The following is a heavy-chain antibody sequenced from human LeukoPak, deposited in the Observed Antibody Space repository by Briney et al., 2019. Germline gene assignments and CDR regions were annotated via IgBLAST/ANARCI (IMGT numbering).Heavy chain of an antibody. J-gene: IGHJ4*02. CDR1: GYTFTGYY. CDR3: APAGGYCSSTSCYFDY. Sequence: VSVKVSCKASGYTFTGYYMHWVRQAPGQGLEWMAWINPNSGGTNYAQKFQGRVTMTRDTSISTAYMELGRLRSDDTAVYYCAPAGGYCSSTSCYFDYWGQGTLVTVSS. D-gene: IGHD2-2*01. V-gene: IGHV1-2*02. CDR2: INPNSGGT.